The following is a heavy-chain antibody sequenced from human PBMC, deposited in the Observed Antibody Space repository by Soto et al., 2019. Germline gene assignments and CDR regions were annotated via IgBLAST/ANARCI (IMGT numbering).Heavy chain of an antibody. CDR1: GVTFSNYW. CDR3: GRDTAAAGFY. V-gene: IGHV3-74*01. CDR2: INTDGSVT. J-gene: IGHJ4*02. Sequence: SGSLRFSCAASGVTFSNYWMHWVRQAPGKGLVWVSRINTDGSVTGYADSVKGRFTISRDNAKNTLYLQMNSLRAEDTAVYYCGRDTAAAGFYWGQGTLVTVSS. D-gene: IGHD6-13*01.